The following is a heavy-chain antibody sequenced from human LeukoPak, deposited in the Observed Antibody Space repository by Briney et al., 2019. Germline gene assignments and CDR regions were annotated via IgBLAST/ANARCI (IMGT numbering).Heavy chain of an antibody. CDR1: GYTFTSYG. CDR3: ARDRAAATQNYFDY. CDR2: ISAYNGNT. Sequence: GASVKVSCKASGYTFTSYGISWVRQAPGQGLEWMGWISAYNGNTNYAQKLQGRVTMTTDTSTSTAYMELRSLRSDDTAVFYCARDRAAATQNYFDYWGQETLVTVSS. J-gene: IGHJ4*02. V-gene: IGHV1-18*01. D-gene: IGHD6-13*01.